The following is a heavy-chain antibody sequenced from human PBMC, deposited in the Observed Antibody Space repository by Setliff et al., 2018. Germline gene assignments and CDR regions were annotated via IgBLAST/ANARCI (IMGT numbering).Heavy chain of an antibody. Sequence: PSETLSLTCAVYGGSLSGYYWSWIRQPPGKRLEWIGEIIHSGSTNYNPSLKSRVTISMDTSKNQFSLKVSSVTDADTAVYYCARSVSRREKFLLDYWGQGALVTVSS. V-gene: IGHV4-34*12. CDR1: GGSLSGYY. J-gene: IGHJ4*02. CDR2: IIHSGST. CDR3: ARSVSRREKFLLDY.